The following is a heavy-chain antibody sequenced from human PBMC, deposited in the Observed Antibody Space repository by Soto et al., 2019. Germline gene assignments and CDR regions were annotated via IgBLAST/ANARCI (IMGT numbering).Heavy chain of an antibody. CDR1: GFTFSSYA. Sequence: GGSLRLSCAASGFTFSSYAMSWVRQAPGKGLEWVSDISGSGGNKYYADSVKGRFTSSSNNSKNPLYLQMNSLRAEDTAVYYCAKALPAAAYYYYYMDVWGKGTTVTVSS. D-gene: IGHD2-2*01. CDR3: AKALPAAAYYYYYMDV. CDR2: ISGSGGNK. J-gene: IGHJ6*03. V-gene: IGHV3-23*01.